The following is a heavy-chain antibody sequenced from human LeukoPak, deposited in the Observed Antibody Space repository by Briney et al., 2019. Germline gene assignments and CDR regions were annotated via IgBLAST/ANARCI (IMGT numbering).Heavy chain of an antibody. CDR3: ARDTVLYYDFWSGYYRITGFDY. J-gene: IGHJ4*02. D-gene: IGHD3-3*01. CDR2: IIAYNGNT. Sequence: ASVKVSCKASGYTFTSYGISWVRQAPGQGLEWMGWIIAYNGNTNYAQKLQGRVTMTTDTSTSTAYMELRSLRSDDTAVYYCARDTVLYYDFWSGYYRITGFDYWGQGTLVTVSS. CDR1: GYTFTSYG. V-gene: IGHV1-18*01.